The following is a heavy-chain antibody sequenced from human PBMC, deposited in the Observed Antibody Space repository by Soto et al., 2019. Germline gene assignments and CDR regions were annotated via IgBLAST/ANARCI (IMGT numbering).Heavy chain of an antibody. J-gene: IGHJ6*02. CDR2: IYYSGST. Sequence: SETLSLTCTVSGGSISSSSYYWGWIRQPPGKGLEWIGSIYYSGSTYYNPSLKSRVTISVDTSKNQFSLQLNSVTPEDTAVYYCAREGGWPSRRYYYYYGMDVWGQGTTVTVSS. V-gene: IGHV4-39*02. CDR3: AREGGWPSRRYYYYYGMDV. CDR1: GGSISSSSYY. D-gene: IGHD3-16*01.